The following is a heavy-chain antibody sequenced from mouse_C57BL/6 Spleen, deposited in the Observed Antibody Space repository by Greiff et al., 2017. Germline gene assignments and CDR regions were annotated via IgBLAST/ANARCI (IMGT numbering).Heavy chain of an antibody. CDR2: ISSGSSTF. CDR3: ARIYYGSSYERVYYAMDY. CDR1: GFTFSDYG. J-gene: IGHJ4*01. Sequence: EVHLVESGGGLVKPGGSLKLSCAASGFTFSDYGMHWVRQAPEKGLEWVAYISSGSSTFYYADTVKGRFTISRDNAKNTLFLQMTSLRSEDTAMYYCARIYYGSSYERVYYAMDYWGQGTSGTVSS. D-gene: IGHD1-1*01. V-gene: IGHV5-17*01.